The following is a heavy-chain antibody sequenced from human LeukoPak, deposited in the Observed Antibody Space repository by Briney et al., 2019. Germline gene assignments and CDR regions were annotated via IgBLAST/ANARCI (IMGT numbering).Heavy chain of an antibody. V-gene: IGHV1-2*06. Sequence: GASVKVSCKASGYTFTGYYMHWVRQAPGQGLEWMGRINPNSGGTNYAQKFQGRVTMTRDTSISTAYMELSRLRSDDTAVYYCAREYYYDSSGQGAFDIWGQGTMVTVSS. D-gene: IGHD3-22*01. CDR1: GYTFTGYY. CDR3: AREYYYDSSGQGAFDI. J-gene: IGHJ3*02. CDR2: INPNSGGT.